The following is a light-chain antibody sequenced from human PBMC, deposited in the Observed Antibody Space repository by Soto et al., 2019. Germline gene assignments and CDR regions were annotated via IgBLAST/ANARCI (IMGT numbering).Light chain of an antibody. CDR2: EVS. V-gene: IGLV2-8*01. Sequence: QSALTQPPSASGSPGQSVTISCTGTSSDVGGYNYVSWYQQHPGKAPKLMIYEVSKRPSGVPDPFSGSKSGNTASLTVSGLQAEDEADYYGSSYAGSNNVVFGGGTKLTVL. J-gene: IGLJ2*01. CDR3: SSYAGSNNVV. CDR1: SSDVGGYNY.